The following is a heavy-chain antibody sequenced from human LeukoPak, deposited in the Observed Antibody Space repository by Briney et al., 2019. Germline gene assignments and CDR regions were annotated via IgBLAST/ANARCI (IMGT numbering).Heavy chain of an antibody. J-gene: IGHJ4*02. V-gene: IGHV1-18*01. Sequence: RGASVKVSCKASGYTFTSYGISWVRQAPGQGLEWMGWISAYNGNTNYAQKLQGRVTMTTDTSTSTAYMELRSLRSEDTAVYYCATAPDYYDSSGYYFWGQGTLVTVSS. CDR3: ATAPDYYDSSGYYF. D-gene: IGHD3-22*01. CDR2: ISAYNGNT. CDR1: GYTFTSYG.